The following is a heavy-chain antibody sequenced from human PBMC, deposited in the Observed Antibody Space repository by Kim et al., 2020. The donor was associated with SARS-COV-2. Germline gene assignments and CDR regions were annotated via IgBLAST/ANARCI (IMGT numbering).Heavy chain of an antibody. CDR1: GYTFTSYA. D-gene: IGHD3-16*01. CDR3: ARAMLLIPVPVYYYYYGMDV. J-gene: IGHJ6*02. Sequence: ASVKVSCKASGYTFTSYAMHWVRQAPGQRLEWMGWINAGNGNTKYSQKFQGRVTITRDTSASTAYMELSSLRSEDTAVYYCARAMLLIPVPVYYYYYGMDVWGQGTTVTVSS. CDR2: INAGNGNT. V-gene: IGHV1-3*01.